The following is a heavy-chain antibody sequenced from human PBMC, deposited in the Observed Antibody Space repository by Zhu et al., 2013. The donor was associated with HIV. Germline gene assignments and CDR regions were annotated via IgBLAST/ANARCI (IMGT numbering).Heavy chain of an antibody. CDR1: GYTFTGYY. CDR2: INPNSGGT. Sequence: QVQLVQSGAEVKKPGASVKVSCKASGYTFTGYYMHWVRQAPGQGLEWMGWINPNSGGTNYAQKFQGRVTMTRDTSISTAYMELSRLRSDDTAVYYCARVTLRSLAARPYYFDYWGQGTLVTVSS. D-gene: IGHD6-6*01. CDR3: ARVTLRSLAARPYYFDY. J-gene: IGHJ4*02. V-gene: IGHV1-2*02.